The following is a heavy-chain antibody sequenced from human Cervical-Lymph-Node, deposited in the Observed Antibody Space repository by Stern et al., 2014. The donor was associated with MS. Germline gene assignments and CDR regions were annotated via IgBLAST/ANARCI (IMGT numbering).Heavy chain of an antibody. J-gene: IGHJ6*02. CDR2: ISTRSTNL. CDR3: ARINSKILYGMDV. Sequence: EVHLVESGGGLVKPGGSLRLSCAASGFTFNNHAMNWVRQAPGQGLEWVSSISTRSTNLYYADSVRGRFTISRDNAQNLMYLQMNSLTIEDTAVYYCARINSKILYGMDVWGPGTTVTVS. CDR1: GFTFNNHA. V-gene: IGHV3-21*06.